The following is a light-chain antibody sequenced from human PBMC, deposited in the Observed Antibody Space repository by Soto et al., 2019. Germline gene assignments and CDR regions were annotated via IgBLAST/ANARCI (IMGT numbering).Light chain of an antibody. V-gene: IGLV3-9*01. J-gene: IGLJ2*01. Sequence: SYELTQPLSVSVALGQTARITCGGNNIGSKNVHWYQQKPGQAPVLVIYRDSNRPSGIPERFSGSNSGNTATLTISRAQAGDEADYYCQVWYSSTASVVFGGGTKLTVL. CDR1: NIGSKN. CDR3: QVWYSSTASVV. CDR2: RDS.